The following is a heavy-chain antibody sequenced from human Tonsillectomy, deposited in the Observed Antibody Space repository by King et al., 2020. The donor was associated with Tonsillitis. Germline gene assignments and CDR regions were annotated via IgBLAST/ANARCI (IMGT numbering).Heavy chain of an antibody. V-gene: IGHV1-18*01. Sequence: QLVQSGAEVKKPGASVKVSCKASGYSFSSYGISWVRQAPGQGLEWMGWISAYNGDTNYAQKFQGRVTMTTDTSTSTAYMELRRLRSDDTAVYYCARSGSYSSTWNYFDYWGQGTLVTVSS. CDR1: GYSFSSYG. J-gene: IGHJ4*02. CDR2: ISAYNGDT. CDR3: ARSGSYSSTWNYFDY. D-gene: IGHD6-13*01.